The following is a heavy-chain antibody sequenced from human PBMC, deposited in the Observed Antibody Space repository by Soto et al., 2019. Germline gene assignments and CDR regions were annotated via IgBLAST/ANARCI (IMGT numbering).Heavy chain of an antibody. CDR1: GGSFSGYY. V-gene: IGHV4-34*01. J-gene: IGHJ6*02. Sequence: SETLSLTCAVYGGSFSGYYWSWIRQPPGKGLEWIGEINHSGSTNYNPSLKSRVTISVDTSKNQFSLKLSSVTAADTAVYYCARERKYSSSSPLYYYYGMDVWGQGTTVTVSS. CDR2: INHSGST. D-gene: IGHD6-6*01. CDR3: ARERKYSSSSPLYYYYGMDV.